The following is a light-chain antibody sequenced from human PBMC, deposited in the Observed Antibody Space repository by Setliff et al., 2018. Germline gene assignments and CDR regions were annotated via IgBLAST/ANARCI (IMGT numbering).Light chain of an antibody. V-gene: IGLV2-14*01. CDR2: DVS. Sequence: QSVLTQPASVSGSPGQSITISCTGTSSDVGGYNYVSWYQQHPGKAPKLMIYDVSKRPSGVSNRSSGSKSGNTASLTISGLQAEDEADYYCGSYTSSSTPYAFGTGTKV. J-gene: IGLJ1*01. CDR1: SSDVGGYNY. CDR3: GSYTSSSTPYA.